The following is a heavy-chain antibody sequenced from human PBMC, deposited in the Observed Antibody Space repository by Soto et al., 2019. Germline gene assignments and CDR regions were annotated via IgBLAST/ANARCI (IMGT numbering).Heavy chain of an antibody. Sequence: LSLTCSVSGASISNFYWSWIRQSAGKGLEWIGRLYTRGTTDYNPSLKSRVTMSIDTSKNRVSLSLASVTAADTAVYYCAKGGTYYFDSWGQGIVVTVSS. V-gene: IGHV4-4*07. D-gene: IGHD3-16*01. CDR3: AKGGTYYFDS. CDR1: GASISNFY. J-gene: IGHJ4*02. CDR2: LYTRGTT.